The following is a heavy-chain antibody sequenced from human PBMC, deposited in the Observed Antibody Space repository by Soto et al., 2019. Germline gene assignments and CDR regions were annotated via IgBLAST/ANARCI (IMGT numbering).Heavy chain of an antibody. Sequence: SVKVSCKASGGTFSSYAISWVRQAPGQGLEWMGGIIPIFGTANYAQKFQGRVTITADESTSTAYMELSSLRSEDTAVYYCARGEVEMATKFDYYFDYWGQGTLVTVSS. D-gene: IGHD5-12*01. CDR2: IIPIFGTA. CDR3: ARGEVEMATKFDYYFDY. CDR1: GGTFSSYA. J-gene: IGHJ4*02. V-gene: IGHV1-69*13.